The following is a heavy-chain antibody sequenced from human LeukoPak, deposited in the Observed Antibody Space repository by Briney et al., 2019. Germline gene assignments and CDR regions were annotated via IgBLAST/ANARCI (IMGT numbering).Heavy chain of an antibody. J-gene: IGHJ4*02. D-gene: IGHD5-12*01. V-gene: IGHV1-2*04. Sequence: ASVKVSCKASGYTFTGYYMHWVRPAPGQGLEWMGWINPNSGGTNYAQKFQGWVTMTRDTSISTAYMELSRLRSDDTAVYYCARGLMVYSGYEEEYYFDYWGQGTLVTVSS. CDR2: INPNSGGT. CDR3: ARGLMVYSGYEEEYYFDY. CDR1: GYTFTGYY.